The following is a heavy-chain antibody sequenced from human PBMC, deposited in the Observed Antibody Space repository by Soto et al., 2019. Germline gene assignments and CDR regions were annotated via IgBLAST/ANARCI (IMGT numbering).Heavy chain of an antibody. CDR3: ARDGGGSILTGSNRFDP. Sequence: SETLSLTCTVSGGSLSSYYWSWIRRPPGKGLEWIGYIYYSGSTNYNPSLKSRVTISVDTSKNQFSLKLSSVTAADTAVYYCARDGGGSILTGSNRFDPWGQGTLVTVSS. V-gene: IGHV4-59*01. J-gene: IGHJ5*02. D-gene: IGHD3-9*01. CDR1: GGSLSSYY. CDR2: IYYSGST.